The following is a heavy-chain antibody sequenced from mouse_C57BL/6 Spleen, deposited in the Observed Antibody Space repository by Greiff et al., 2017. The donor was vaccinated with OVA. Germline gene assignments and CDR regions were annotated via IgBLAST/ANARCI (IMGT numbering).Heavy chain of an antibody. CDR1: GYTFTSYW. D-gene: IGHD1-1*01. J-gene: IGHJ2*01. Sequence: VKLQQPGAELVKPGASVKMSCKASGYTFTSYWITWVKQRPGQGLEWIGDIYPGSGSTNYNEKFKSKATLTVDTSSSTAYMQLSSLTSEDSAVYYCARRIVTTVVEDYFDYWGQGTTLTVSS. V-gene: IGHV1-55*01. CDR3: ARRIVTTVVEDYFDY. CDR2: IYPGSGST.